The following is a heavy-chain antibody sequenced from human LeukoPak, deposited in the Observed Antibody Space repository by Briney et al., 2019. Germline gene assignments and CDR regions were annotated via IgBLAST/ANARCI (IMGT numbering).Heavy chain of an antibody. V-gene: IGHV3-74*01. CDR3: ASPYQLPNHDAFHI. J-gene: IGHJ3*02. CDR2: INSDGTST. CDR1: RFTFSSYW. D-gene: IGHD2-2*01. Sequence: GGSLRLSRVASRFTFSSYWMHWVRRAPGKGLVWVSRINSDGTSTNYADSVKGRFTISRDNAKNTLYLQMNSLRAEDTAVFYCASPYQLPNHDAFHIWGQGTLVTVSS.